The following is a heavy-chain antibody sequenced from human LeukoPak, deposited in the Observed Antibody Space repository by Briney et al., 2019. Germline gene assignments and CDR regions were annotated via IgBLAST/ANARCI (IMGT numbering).Heavy chain of an antibody. D-gene: IGHD2-8*01. V-gene: IGHV3-23*01. Sequence: AGTLRLSCAASGFTFSAFSMTWVRQAPGKGLEWVSLIDSNGGNTYYADSVKGRFTISRDNSKNTLYLQMNSLRAEDTAVYYCASADIVLMLYAIGPLSYWGQGTLVSVSS. CDR1: GFTFSAFS. CDR3: ASADIVLMLYAIGPLSY. CDR2: IDSNGGNT. J-gene: IGHJ4*02.